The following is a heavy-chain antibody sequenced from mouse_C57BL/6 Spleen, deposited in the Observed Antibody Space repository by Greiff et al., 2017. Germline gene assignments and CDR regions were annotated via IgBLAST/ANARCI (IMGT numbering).Heavy chain of an antibody. CDR2: IYWDDDK. Sequence: QVTLKVSGPGILQSSQTLSLTCSFSGFSLSTSGMGVSWIRQPSGKGLEWLANIYWDDDKRYNPSLKSRLTISKETSRNHVFLKITSVDTADTAPYYCARTELPTGTFDYWGQGTTLTVSS. CDR3: ARTELPTGTFDY. CDR1: GFSLSTSGMG. J-gene: IGHJ2*01. D-gene: IGHD4-1*02. V-gene: IGHV8-12*01.